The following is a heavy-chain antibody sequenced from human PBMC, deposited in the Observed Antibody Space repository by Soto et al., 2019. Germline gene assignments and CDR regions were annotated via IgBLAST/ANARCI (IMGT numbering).Heavy chain of an antibody. Sequence: GGSLRLSCAASGFTFSSYSMNWVRQAPGKGLEWVSYISSSSSTIYYADSVKGRFTISRDNAKNSLYLQMNSLRDEDTAVYYCARDLRYYDSSGYYEAFDIWGQGTMVTVSS. D-gene: IGHD3-22*01. CDR1: GFTFSSYS. CDR3: ARDLRYYDSSGYYEAFDI. CDR2: ISSSSSTI. J-gene: IGHJ3*02. V-gene: IGHV3-48*02.